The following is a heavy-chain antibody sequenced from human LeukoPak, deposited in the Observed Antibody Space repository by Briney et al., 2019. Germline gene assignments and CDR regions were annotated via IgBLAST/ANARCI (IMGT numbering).Heavy chain of an antibody. CDR1: GFTVSSYA. J-gene: IGHJ4*02. CDR3: ANDPCSSTSCYEEY. V-gene: IGHV3-23*01. CDR2: ISGSGGST. Sequence: GWSLRLSCAASGFTVSSYAMSWVRQAPGKGLEWVSAISGSGGSTYYADSVKGRFTISRDNSKNTLYLQMNSLRAEDTAVYYCANDPCSSTSCYEEYWGQGTLVTVSS. D-gene: IGHD2-2*01.